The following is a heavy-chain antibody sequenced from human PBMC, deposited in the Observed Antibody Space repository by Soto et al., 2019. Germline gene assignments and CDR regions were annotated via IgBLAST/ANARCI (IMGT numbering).Heavy chain of an antibody. CDR1: GGTFSSYA. V-gene: IGHV1-69*01. CDR3: ARVARGYSGYDGAYYFDY. J-gene: IGHJ4*02. D-gene: IGHD5-12*01. CDR2: IIPIFGTA. Sequence: QVQLVQSGAEEKKPGSSVKVSCKASGGTFSSYAISWVRQAPGQGLEWMGGIIPIFGTANYAQKFQGRVTITADESTSTAYMERSSLRSEDTAVYYCARVARGYSGYDGAYYFDYWGQGTLVTVSS.